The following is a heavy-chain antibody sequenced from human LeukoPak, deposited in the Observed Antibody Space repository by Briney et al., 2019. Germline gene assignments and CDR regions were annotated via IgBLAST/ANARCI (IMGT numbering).Heavy chain of an antibody. Sequence: SSVKVSCKASGGTFNSYAISWVRQAPGQGLEWMGGIIPIFGTTNYARKFRGRVTLTADKSTRTAYMELSSLRSEDTAVYYCAKARPGYSSSWRSWFDPWGQGTLVTVSS. J-gene: IGHJ5*02. D-gene: IGHD6-13*01. CDR3: AKARPGYSSSWRSWFDP. V-gene: IGHV1-69*06. CDR1: GGTFNSYA. CDR2: IIPIFGTT.